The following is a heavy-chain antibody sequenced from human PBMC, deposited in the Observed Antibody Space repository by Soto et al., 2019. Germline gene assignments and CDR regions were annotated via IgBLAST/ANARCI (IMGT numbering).Heavy chain of an antibody. Sequence: QVQLAESGGGVVHPGTSLRASCVGSGLRFGGYFIHWVRQAPGKGLEWVALTSYDGSDKYYGDSVRGRFTISRDNSRNTVDLQMDSLRLEDTALYYCARWGTTGGLDVWGQGTLVSVSS. CDR2: TSYDGSDK. V-gene: IGHV3-33*05. D-gene: IGHD3-16*01. J-gene: IGHJ1*01. CDR1: GLRFGGYF. CDR3: ARWGTTGGLDV.